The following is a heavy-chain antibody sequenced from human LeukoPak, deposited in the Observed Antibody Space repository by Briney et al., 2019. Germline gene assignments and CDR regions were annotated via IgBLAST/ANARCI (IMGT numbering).Heavy chain of an antibody. V-gene: IGHV4-61*01. CDR1: GGSVSSCSYY. CDR3: ARSPSGNYLSFDF. CDR2: VYCTGSI. J-gene: IGHJ4*02. Sequence: SETLSLTCTVSGGSVSSCSYYWSWIRQPPGKGLEWIGYVYCTGSINYTPSLRSRVTMSIGTSKNQFSLKLSSVTAADTAVYYCARSPSGNYLSFDFWGQGTLVTVSS. D-gene: IGHD1-26*01.